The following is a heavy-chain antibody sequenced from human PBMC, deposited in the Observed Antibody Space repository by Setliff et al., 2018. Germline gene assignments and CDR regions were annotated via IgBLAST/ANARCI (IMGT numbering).Heavy chain of an antibody. Sequence: PSETLSLTCTVSGASISSGVYYWSWIRRPAGKGLEWIGRVFVDGSTNYNPSLKSRVTMSVDTSKNQFSLKLSSVTAADTAVYYCARGRNVAARLYDSWGQGTLVTAPQ. CDR2: VFVDGST. V-gene: IGHV4-61*02. CDR1: GASISSGVYY. CDR3: ARGRNVAARLYDS. J-gene: IGHJ4*02. D-gene: IGHD6-6*01.